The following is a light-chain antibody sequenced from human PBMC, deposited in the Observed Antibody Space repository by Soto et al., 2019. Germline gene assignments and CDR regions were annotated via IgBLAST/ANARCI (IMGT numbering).Light chain of an antibody. CDR1: SSDVGGYKY. CDR2: EVS. V-gene: IGLV2-8*01. J-gene: IGLJ2*01. Sequence: QSALTQPPSASGSPGQSVTISCTGTSSDVGGYKYVSWYQQHPGKAPKLMIYEVSKRPSGVPDRFSGSKSGNTASLTVAGLQADDEATYYCNSFAGINNLIFGGGTKLTVL. CDR3: NSFAGINNLI.